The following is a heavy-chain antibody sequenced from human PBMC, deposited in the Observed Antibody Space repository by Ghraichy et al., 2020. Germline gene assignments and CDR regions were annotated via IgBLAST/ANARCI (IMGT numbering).Heavy chain of an antibody. J-gene: IGHJ5*02. Sequence: SETLSLTCAVSGGSISSGGYSWSWIRQPPGKGLEWIGYIYHSGSTYYNPSLKSRVTISVDRSKNQFSLKLSSVTAADTAVYYCARVGSGYCSSTSCPNWFDPWGQGTLVTVSS. V-gene: IGHV4-30-2*01. CDR2: IYHSGST. CDR1: GGSISSGGYS. D-gene: IGHD2-2*01. CDR3: ARVGSGYCSSTSCPNWFDP.